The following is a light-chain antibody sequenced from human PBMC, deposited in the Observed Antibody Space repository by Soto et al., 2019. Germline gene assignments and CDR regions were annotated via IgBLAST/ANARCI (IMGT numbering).Light chain of an antibody. CDR3: QQRSNWPPYT. J-gene: IGKJ2*01. CDR2: AAS. V-gene: IGKV3-11*01. CDR1: QSVSSY. Sequence: EIVLTQSPATLSLSPGERATLSCRASQSVSSYLAWYQQKPGQAPRLLIYAASNRATGIPARFSGSGSGTDFTLTISSLEREDFAVYYCQQRSNWPPYTCGQGTKLEIK.